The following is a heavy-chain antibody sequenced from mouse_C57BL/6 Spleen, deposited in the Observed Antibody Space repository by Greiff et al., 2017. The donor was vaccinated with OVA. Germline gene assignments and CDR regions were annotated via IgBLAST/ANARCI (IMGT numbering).Heavy chain of an antibody. CDR1: GYTFTDYN. CDR3: ASRGSSYLYFDV. D-gene: IGHD1-1*01. Sequence: EVKLQESGPELVKPGASVKIPCKASGYTFTDYNMDWVKQSHGKSLEWIGDINPNNGGTIYNQKFKGKATLTVDKSSSTAYMELRSLTSEDTAVYYCASRGSSYLYFDVWGTGTTVTVSS. CDR2: INPNNGGT. V-gene: IGHV1-18*01. J-gene: IGHJ1*03.